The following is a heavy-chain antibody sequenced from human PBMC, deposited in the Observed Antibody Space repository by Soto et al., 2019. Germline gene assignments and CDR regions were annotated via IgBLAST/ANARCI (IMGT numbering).Heavy chain of an antibody. CDR2: ISYDGSNK. CDR3: VRHFDY. J-gene: IGHJ4*02. V-gene: IGHV3-30*03. CDR1: GFTFSSYG. Sequence: QVQLVESGGGVVQPGRSLRLSCAASGFTFSSYGMHWVRQAPGKGLEWVAVISYDGSNKYYADSVKGRFTISRDNSKNTLYLQMNSLRDEDTAVYYCVRHFDYWGQGTLVTVSS.